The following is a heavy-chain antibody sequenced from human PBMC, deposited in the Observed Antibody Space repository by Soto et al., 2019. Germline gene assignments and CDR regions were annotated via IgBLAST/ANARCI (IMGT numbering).Heavy chain of an antibody. J-gene: IGHJ6*02. CDR2: MSYDGSKI. CDR3: AKDRDPYYYYYLMDV. Sequence: GGSLRLSCEASGFAFDTYGMHWIRQGAGQGLEWVATMSYDGSKIYYRDSVRGRFSISRDDSKRTLYLQMNSLSAEDTAVYYCAKDRDPYYYYYLMDVWGQGTTVTVSS. V-gene: IGHV3-30*18. CDR1: GFAFDTYG.